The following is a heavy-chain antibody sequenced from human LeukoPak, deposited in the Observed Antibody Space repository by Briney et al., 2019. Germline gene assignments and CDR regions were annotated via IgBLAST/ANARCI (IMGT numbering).Heavy chain of an antibody. CDR1: GFTFDDHA. Sequence: GGSLRLSCAASGFTFDDHAMHWVRQAPGKGLEWVSGISWNSGEIGYADSVKGRFTVSRDNAMNSLYLQMRSLRTEDTALYFCAKVYGYAYGYFDYWGQGTLVTVSS. CDR3: AKVYGYAYGYFDY. D-gene: IGHD5-18*01. V-gene: IGHV3-9*01. CDR2: ISWNSGEI. J-gene: IGHJ4*02.